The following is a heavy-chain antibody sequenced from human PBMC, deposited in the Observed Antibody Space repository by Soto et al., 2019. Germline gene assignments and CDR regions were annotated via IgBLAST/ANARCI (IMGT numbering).Heavy chain of an antibody. J-gene: IGHJ3*01. D-gene: IGHD3-10*01. CDR2: IFWDDDT. CDR3: AQGVSAHGVGPAAFDV. Sequence: QITLKESGPTLVKPTQTLTLTCTFSGFSLSTSGVGVAWIRQPPGKALEWLALIFWDDDTRYSPSLKPRLTITKDNAKNQVVLTMTNMDPVDTATYYCAQGVSAHGVGPAAFDVWGQGTMVIVSS. CDR1: GFSLSTSGVG. V-gene: IGHV2-5*02.